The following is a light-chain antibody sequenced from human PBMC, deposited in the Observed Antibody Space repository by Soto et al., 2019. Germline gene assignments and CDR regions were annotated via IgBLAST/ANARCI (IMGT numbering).Light chain of an antibody. Sequence: DIQMTQSPSSVSASVGDRVTITCRASLAISSWLAWYQQKPGKAPKLLIYGASSLQSGVPSRFSGSGSGTAFTLTISSLQPEDFETYYWQQANSFPLTFGGGTKVEIK. CDR3: QQANSFPLT. CDR1: LAISSW. J-gene: IGKJ4*01. V-gene: IGKV1-12*01. CDR2: GAS.